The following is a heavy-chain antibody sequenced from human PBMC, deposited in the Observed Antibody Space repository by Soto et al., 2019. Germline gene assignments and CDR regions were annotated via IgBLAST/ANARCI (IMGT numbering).Heavy chain of an antibody. J-gene: IGHJ5*02. CDR3: ARSSSGSYYGWFDP. Sequence: GASVKVFCKASGYTFTSYAMHWVRQAPGQRLEWMGWINAGNGNTKYSQKFQGRVTITRDTSASTAYVELSSLRSEDTAVYYCARSSSGSYYGWFDPWGQGTLVTVSS. V-gene: IGHV1-3*01. CDR2: INAGNGNT. D-gene: IGHD3-10*01. CDR1: GYTFTSYA.